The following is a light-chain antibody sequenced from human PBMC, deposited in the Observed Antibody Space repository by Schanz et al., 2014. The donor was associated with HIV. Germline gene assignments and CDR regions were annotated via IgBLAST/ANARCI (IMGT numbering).Light chain of an antibody. CDR3: SSYTSSSTLV. Sequence: QSVLTQPASVSGSPGQSITISCTGTSSDVGGYNYVSWYQQHPGKAPKLMIYDVSNRPSGVSNRFSGSKSGYTASLTISGLQAEDEADYYCSSYTSSSTLVFGPGTKLTVL. CDR1: SSDVGGYNY. CDR2: DVS. V-gene: IGLV2-14*03. J-gene: IGLJ1*01.